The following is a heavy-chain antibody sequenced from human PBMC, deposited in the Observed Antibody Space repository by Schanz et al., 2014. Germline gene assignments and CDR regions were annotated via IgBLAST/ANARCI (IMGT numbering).Heavy chain of an antibody. Sequence: QVQLVESGGGVVQPGRSLRLSCAASGFTFSSYAMHWVRQAPGKGLEWVAVISYDGRNKYYADSVKGRFTISRDNSKNTLYLQMNSLRAEDTAVYYCARDRGHGDLPGDIWGQGTMVTVSS. CDR3: ARDRGHGDLPGDI. CDR1: GFTFSSYA. CDR2: ISYDGRNK. V-gene: IGHV3-30-3*01. J-gene: IGHJ3*02. D-gene: IGHD4-17*01.